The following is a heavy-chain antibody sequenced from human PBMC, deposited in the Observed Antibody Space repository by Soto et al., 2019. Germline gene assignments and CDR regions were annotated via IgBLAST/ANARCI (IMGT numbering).Heavy chain of an antibody. CDR2: IYHGGST. D-gene: IGHD2-2*01. CDR1: SGSISSSNW. V-gene: IGHV4-4*02. Sequence: QVQLQESGPGLVKPSGTLSLTCAVSSGSISSSNWWTWVRQPPGKGLEWIGEIYHGGSTNYNPSLKSRVTISVDKSKNHFSLKLSAVTAADTAVYYCARIYCNTSSCYVFDIWGQGTMVTVSS. J-gene: IGHJ3*02. CDR3: ARIYCNTSSCYVFDI.